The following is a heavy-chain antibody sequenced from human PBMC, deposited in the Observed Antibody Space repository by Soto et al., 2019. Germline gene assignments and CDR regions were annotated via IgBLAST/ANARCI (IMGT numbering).Heavy chain of an antibody. V-gene: IGHV1-18*04. CDR1: GYTFTSYG. J-gene: IGHJ4*02. Sequence: PMKFSCKASGYTFTSYGISWVRPAPGQGLEWMGWISAYNGNTNYAQKLQGRVTMTTDTSTSTAYMELRSLRSDDTAVYYCARSTDVDYWGQGTLVTVSS. CDR3: ARSTDVDY. CDR2: ISAYNGNT.